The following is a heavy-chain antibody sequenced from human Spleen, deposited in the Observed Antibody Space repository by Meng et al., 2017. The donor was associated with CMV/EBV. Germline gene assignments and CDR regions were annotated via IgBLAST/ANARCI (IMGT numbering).Heavy chain of an antibody. CDR3: ASDYYGLGSFLGADY. CDR1: GYTFTSYT. V-gene: IGHV1-69*02. CDR2: VIPILGIA. D-gene: IGHD3-10*01. J-gene: IGHJ4*02. Sequence: SVKVSCKASGYTFTSYTITWVRQAPGQGLEWMGRVIPILGIANYAQKFQGRVTITADKSTSTASMELSSLRSEDTAVYYCASDYYGLGSFLGADYWGQGTLVTVSS.